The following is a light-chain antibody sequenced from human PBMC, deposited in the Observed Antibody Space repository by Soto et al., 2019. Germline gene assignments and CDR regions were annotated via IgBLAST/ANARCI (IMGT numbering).Light chain of an antibody. V-gene: IGKV1-5*03. Sequence: DIQMTQSPSTLSASVGDRVTITCRASQSISSWLAWYQQKPGAAPKLLIYEASTLESGVPSRFSGSRSGTEFTLTVSRLPPDDFATYYCQQYNDSFPFTFGQGTRLEIK. CDR3: QQYNDSFPFT. J-gene: IGKJ5*01. CDR2: EAS. CDR1: QSISSW.